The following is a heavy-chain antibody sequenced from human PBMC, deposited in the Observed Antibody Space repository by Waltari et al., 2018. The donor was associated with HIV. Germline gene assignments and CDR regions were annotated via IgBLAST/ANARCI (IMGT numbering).Heavy chain of an antibody. CDR1: GFTFSNYG. CDR3: VKEHQYSHSWYSYYGMDV. V-gene: IGHV3-23*01. D-gene: IGHD6-13*01. J-gene: IGHJ6*02. Sequence: EVQVLESGGALVQPGGSLRLSCAASGFTFSNYGVRWVREAPGKGLEWVSTISGSGGSTYYADSVKGRFTVSRDNSKNTLYLQMNSLRAEDTAVYFCVKEHQYSHSWYSYYGMDVWGQGTTVTVSS. CDR2: ISGSGGST.